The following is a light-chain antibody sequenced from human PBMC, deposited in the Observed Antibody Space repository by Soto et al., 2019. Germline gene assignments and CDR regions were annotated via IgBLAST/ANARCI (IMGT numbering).Light chain of an antibody. J-gene: IGKJ1*01. CDR1: QSISGW. CDR2: DAS. V-gene: IGKV1-5*01. CDR3: QQYNSYPWT. Sequence: DTPMTQSPSTLSASVGDRVTLTCRASQSISGWLAWYQQKPGKAPKLLIYDASSLESGVPSRFSGSGSGTEFTLTISSLQPDDFATYYCQQYNSYPWTFGQGTKVEVK.